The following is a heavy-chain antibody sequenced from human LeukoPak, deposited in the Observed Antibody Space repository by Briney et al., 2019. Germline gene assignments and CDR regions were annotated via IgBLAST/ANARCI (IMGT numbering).Heavy chain of an antibody. CDR3: AKDAQRGFDYSNSLEN. J-gene: IGHJ4*02. CDR2: IWSDATNQ. Sequence: GKSLTLSCVTSQFTFSHYGMHWVRQAPGKGLEWVAVIWSDATNQYYADSVKGRFTISRDNSQNTVFLHMNSLTAEDTAVYYCAKDAQRGFDYSNSLENWGQGTLVTVSP. CDR1: QFTFSHYG. D-gene: IGHD4-11*01. V-gene: IGHV3-33*06.